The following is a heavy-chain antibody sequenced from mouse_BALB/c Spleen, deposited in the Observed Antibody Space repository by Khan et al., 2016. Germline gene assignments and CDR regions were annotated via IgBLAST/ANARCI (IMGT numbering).Heavy chain of an antibody. CDR1: GFNIKDTY. J-gene: IGHJ3*01. V-gene: IGHV14-3*02. CDR2: IDPANGNT. CDR3: ARSPYDYDVGFAY. D-gene: IGHD2-4*01. Sequence: VQLQQSGAELVKPGASVKLSCTASGFNIKDTYMHWVKQRPEQGLEWIGRIDPANGNTKYDPKFQGKATITSDTSSNPAYLQLSSLTSEDTAVYYCARSPYDYDVGFAYWGQGTLVTGSA.